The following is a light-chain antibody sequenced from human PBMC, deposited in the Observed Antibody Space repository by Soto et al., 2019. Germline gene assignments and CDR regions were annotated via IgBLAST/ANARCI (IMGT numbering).Light chain of an antibody. CDR2: DTS. V-gene: IGLV7-46*01. Sequence: QSVVTQEPSLTVSPGGTVTLTCGSSTGAVTSGHYPYWFQQKPGQAPRTLIYDTSNKHSWTPARFSGSLLGDKAALTLSGAQPEDEAEYYCLLSYSGARPEVFGGGTKLTVL. CDR3: LLSYSGARPEV. CDR1: TGAVTSGHY. J-gene: IGLJ2*01.